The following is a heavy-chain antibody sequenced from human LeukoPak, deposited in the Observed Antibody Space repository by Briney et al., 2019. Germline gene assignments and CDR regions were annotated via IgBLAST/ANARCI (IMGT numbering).Heavy chain of an antibody. CDR1: GFTFSTYG. D-gene: IGHD6-13*01. CDR3: AREWMGYSSSRRYYYYYMDV. V-gene: IGHV3-30*02. CDR2: IRYDGTNK. J-gene: IGHJ6*03. Sequence: QSGGSLRLYCAASGFTFSTYGMHWVRQAPGKGLEWVAFIRYDGTNKYYADSVKGRFTISRDNAKNSLYLQMTSLRAEDTALYYCAREWMGYSSSRRYYYYYMDVWGKGTTVTVSS.